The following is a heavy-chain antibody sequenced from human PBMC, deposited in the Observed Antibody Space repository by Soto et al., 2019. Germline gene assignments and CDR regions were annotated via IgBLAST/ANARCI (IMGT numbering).Heavy chain of an antibody. Sequence: GASVKVSCKASGYTFTSYGISWVRRAPGQGLEWMGWISAYNGNTNYAQKLQGRVTMTTDTSTSTAYMELRSLRSDDTAVYYCARDGDSSAYYDISGNNDYWGQGTLVTASS. J-gene: IGHJ4*02. D-gene: IGHD3-22*01. CDR2: ISAYNGNT. CDR1: GYTFTSYG. V-gene: IGHV1-18*01. CDR3: ARDGDSSAYYDISGNNDY.